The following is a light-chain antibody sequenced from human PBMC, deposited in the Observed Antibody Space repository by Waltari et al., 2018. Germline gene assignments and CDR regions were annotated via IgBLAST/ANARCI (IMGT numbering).Light chain of an antibody. V-gene: IGLV1-44*01. CDR2: SNT. CDR3: ATWDDRLTGVV. CDR1: NSNIGSNV. Sequence: QSVLTQPPSASGAPGQTVTIFCSGGNSNIGSNVVNWYKQVPGTAPKLLIYSNTSRPSGVPDRFSGSKSGTSASLAISGLQSDDEGDYYCATWDDRLTGVVFGGGTQVTVL. J-gene: IGLJ2*01.